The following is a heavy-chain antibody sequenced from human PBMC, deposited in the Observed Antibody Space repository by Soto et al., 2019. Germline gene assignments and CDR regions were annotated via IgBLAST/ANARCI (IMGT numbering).Heavy chain of an antibody. Sequence: QVQLVESGGGVVQPGRSLRLSCAASGFTFSSYGMHWVRQAPGKGLEWVTIIWYDGSNQYYADSVKGRFTVSRDNSKNTRYRQMNSLRAEDTAVYYCARDRGTCGTGDCYGYFEYWGQGTLVTVSS. J-gene: IGHJ4*02. CDR2: IWYDGSNQ. D-gene: IGHD2-21*02. CDR1: GFTFSSYG. V-gene: IGHV3-33*01. CDR3: ARDRGTCGTGDCYGYFEY.